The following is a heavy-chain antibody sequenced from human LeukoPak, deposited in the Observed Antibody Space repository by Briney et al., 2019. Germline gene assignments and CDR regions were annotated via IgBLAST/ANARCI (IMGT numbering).Heavy chain of an antibody. CDR3: ARATAAGFDY. Sequence: GGSLRLSCAASGFTFDDYGMSWVRQAPGKGLEWVSGINWNGESTGYVDSVKGRFTISRHNAKNSLYLQMNSLRAADTAFYYCARATAAGFDYWGQGTLVTVSS. D-gene: IGHD6-13*01. CDR1: GFTFDDYG. J-gene: IGHJ4*02. V-gene: IGHV3-20*04. CDR2: INWNGEST.